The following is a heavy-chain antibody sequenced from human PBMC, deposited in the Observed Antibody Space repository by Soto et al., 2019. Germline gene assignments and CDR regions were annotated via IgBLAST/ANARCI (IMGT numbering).Heavy chain of an antibody. J-gene: IGHJ4*02. D-gene: IGHD1-26*01. CDR1: GFTFSDHY. V-gene: IGHV3-72*01. Sequence: DVQLVESGGGLVQPGGSLRLSCAASGFTFSDHYMDWVRQAPGKGLEWVGRSRDKTKSYSTEYGASVRGRFTISRDDSKNSLYLEMNSLKTEDTAVYFCAGVAVGGAKDVAYWGQGTLVTVSS. CDR3: AGVAVGGAKDVAY. CDR2: SRDKTKSYST.